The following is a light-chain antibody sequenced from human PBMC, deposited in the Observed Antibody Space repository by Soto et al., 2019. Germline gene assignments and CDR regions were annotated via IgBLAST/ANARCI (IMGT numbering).Light chain of an antibody. CDR3: QQYDTLPQT. V-gene: IGKV1-33*01. J-gene: IGKJ2*01. CDR1: QSISRH. Sequence: DIHMTQSPSSLSPSVGDRVTLTCRASQSISRHLNWYQQKAGRAPRLIIYGASNLQTGVPSRFSARGSGTEFTLTISSLLPEDFATYYCQQYDTLPQTFGPGTKLEIK. CDR2: GAS.